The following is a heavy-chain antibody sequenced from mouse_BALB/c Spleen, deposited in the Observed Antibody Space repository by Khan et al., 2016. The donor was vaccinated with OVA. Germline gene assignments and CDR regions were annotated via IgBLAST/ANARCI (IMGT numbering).Heavy chain of an antibody. CDR2: INPSNGYS. V-gene: IGHV1-4*01. J-gene: IGHJ3*01. CDR1: GYTFTSYT. CDR3: VRDGAYHRSEGWFAY. Sequence: QVRLQQSGAELARPGASVKMSCKASGYTFTSYTIHWIKLRPGQGLEWIGYINPSNGYSNYNQKFKDKVTLTADKSSTTAYMHLSSLTSYESAVSNGVRDGAYHRSEGWFAYWGLGTLVTVSA. D-gene: IGHD2-14*01.